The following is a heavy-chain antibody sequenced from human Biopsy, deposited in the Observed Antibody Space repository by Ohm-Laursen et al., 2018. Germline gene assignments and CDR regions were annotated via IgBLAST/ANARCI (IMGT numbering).Heavy chain of an antibody. J-gene: IGHJ3*02. V-gene: IGHV4-59*08. CDR1: GGSISGSS. D-gene: IGHD6-19*01. CDR3: AKHGSGWTGDDAFHI. CDR2: ISYSRDP. Sequence: TLSLTCAVSGGSISGSSWSWIRQASGKGLEWIGYISYSRDPNYNPSLKSRIPISVEPSKNQFSLKLTYVTAADTAVYYCAKHGSGWTGDDAFHIWGQGTMVTVSS.